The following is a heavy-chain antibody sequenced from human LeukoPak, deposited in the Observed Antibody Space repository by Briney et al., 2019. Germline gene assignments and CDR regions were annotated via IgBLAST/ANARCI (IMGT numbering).Heavy chain of an antibody. D-gene: IGHD6-19*01. Sequence: GGSLRLSCAASGFTFSSYGITWVRQAPGKGLEWVSTISATGGSTYYADSVKGRLTISRDNSKDTLYLQMNSLRAEDTAVYYCAKGGYSSGWRNYFDSWGQGTLVTVSS. J-gene: IGHJ4*02. CDR1: GFTFSSYG. CDR2: ISATGGST. CDR3: AKGGYSSGWRNYFDS. V-gene: IGHV3-23*01.